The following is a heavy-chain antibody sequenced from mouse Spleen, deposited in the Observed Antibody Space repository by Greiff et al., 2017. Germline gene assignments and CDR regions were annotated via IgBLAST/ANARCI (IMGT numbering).Heavy chain of an antibody. J-gene: IGHJ4*01. Sequence: QVQLQQPGAELVRPGASVKLSCKASGYTFTSYWINWVKQRPGQGLEWIGNIYPSDSYTNYNQKFKDKATLTVDKSSSTAYMQLSSPTSEDSAVYYCTRGDYYGSSHYAMDYWGQGTSVTVSS. CDR2: IYPSDSYT. CDR3: TRGDYYGSSHYAMDY. CDR1: GYTFTSYW. D-gene: IGHD1-1*01. V-gene: IGHV1-69*02.